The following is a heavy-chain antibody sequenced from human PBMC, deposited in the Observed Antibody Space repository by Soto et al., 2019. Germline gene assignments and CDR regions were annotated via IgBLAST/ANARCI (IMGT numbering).Heavy chain of an antibody. D-gene: IGHD1-26*01. Sequence: EVQLLESGGGLVQPGGSLRLSCAASGFTFSSYALSWVRQAPGKGLEWVSGISGSGDSTYYTDSVKGRFTISRDNSKDTLYLQMNTLRAEDTAIYYCAKGSGNSRPHWFDPWGQGTLVTVS. J-gene: IGHJ5*02. CDR2: ISGSGDST. V-gene: IGHV3-23*01. CDR1: GFTFSSYA. CDR3: AKGSGNSRPHWFDP.